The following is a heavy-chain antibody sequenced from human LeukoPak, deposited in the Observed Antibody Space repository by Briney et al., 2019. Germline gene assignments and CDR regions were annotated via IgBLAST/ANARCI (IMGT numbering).Heavy chain of an antibody. V-gene: IGHV1-69*05. CDR3: ARYGSGSSGFDY. CDR1: GGTFSSSA. Sequence: SVKVSCKASGGTFSSSAISWVRQAPGQGLEWMGGIIPIFGTANYAQKFQGRVTITTDESTSTAYMELSSLRSEDTAVYYCARYGSGSSGFDYWGQGTLVTVSS. D-gene: IGHD6-6*01. CDR2: IIPIFGTA. J-gene: IGHJ4*02.